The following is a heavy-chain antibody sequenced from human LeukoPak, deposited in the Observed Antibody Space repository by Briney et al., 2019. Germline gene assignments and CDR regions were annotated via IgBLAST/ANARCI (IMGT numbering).Heavy chain of an antibody. CDR3: VSGPYTSGWWGAFER. V-gene: IGHV3-74*01. Sequence: GGSLRLSCAASGFTFGSHWMHWVRQAPGKGLVWVSRINSGGTSTTYADSVKGRFTVSRDNAKNTLYLQMNSLRDEDSAVYFCVSGPYTSGWWGAFERWGQGTMVSVSS. J-gene: IGHJ3*02. CDR1: GFTFGSHW. CDR2: INSGGTST. D-gene: IGHD6-13*01.